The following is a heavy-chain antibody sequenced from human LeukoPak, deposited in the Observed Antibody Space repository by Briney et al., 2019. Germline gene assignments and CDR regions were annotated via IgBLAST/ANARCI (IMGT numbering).Heavy chain of an antibody. V-gene: IGHV4-59*01. D-gene: IGHD3-16*02. J-gene: IGHJ6*03. CDR1: GGSISSYY. Sequence: PSETLSLTCTVSGGSISSYYWSWIRQPPGKGLEWIGYIYYSGSTNYNPSLKSRVTISVDTSKNQFSLKLSSVTAADTAVYYCARAPPYDYVWGSYRYQEGYYMDVWGKGTTVTDSS. CDR2: IYYSGST. CDR3: ARAPPYDYVWGSYRYQEGYYMDV.